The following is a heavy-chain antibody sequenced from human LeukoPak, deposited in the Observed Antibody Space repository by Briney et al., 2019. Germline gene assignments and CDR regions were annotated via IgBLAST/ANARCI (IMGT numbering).Heavy chain of an antibody. CDR1: GFTFSNNA. D-gene: IGHD3-22*01. V-gene: IGHV3-64D*09. Sequence: GGSLRLSCSASGFTFSNNAMHWVRQAPGKGLEYVSCITSNGRTTHYADSVKGRFTISRDNSKNTLSLQMSSLRAEDTAVYYCASTYYYDSSGYYPFDYWGEGTQVTVSS. J-gene: IGHJ4*02. CDR2: ITSNGRTT. CDR3: ASTYYYDSSGYYPFDY.